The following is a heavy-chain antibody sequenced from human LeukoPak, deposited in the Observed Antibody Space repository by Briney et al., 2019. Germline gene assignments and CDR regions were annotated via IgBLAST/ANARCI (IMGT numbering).Heavy chain of an antibody. CDR2: INHSGST. CDR3: ARESHYYYDSSGYPEFDY. CDR1: GGSFSGYY. D-gene: IGHD3-22*01. V-gene: IGHV4-34*01. J-gene: IGHJ4*02. Sequence: PSETLSLTCAVYGGSFSGYYWSWIRQPPGKGLEWIGEINHSGSTNYNPSLKSRVTISVDTSKNQFSLKLSSVTAADTAVYYCARESHYYYDSSGYPEFDYWAREPWSPSPQ.